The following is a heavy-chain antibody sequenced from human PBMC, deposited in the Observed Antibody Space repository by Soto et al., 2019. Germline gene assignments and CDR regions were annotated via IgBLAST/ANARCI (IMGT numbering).Heavy chain of an antibody. CDR2: IYYSGST. D-gene: IGHD3-22*01. CDR1: GGSVSSYY. CDR3: ARHSHLGASGYYHFDY. Sequence: KTSETLSLTCTVSGGSVSSYYWSWIRQPPGKGLEWIGYIYYSGSTNYNPSLKSRVTISVDTSKNQFSLKLSSVTAADTAVYYCARHSHLGASGYYHFDYWGQGTLVTVSS. V-gene: IGHV4-59*08. J-gene: IGHJ4*02.